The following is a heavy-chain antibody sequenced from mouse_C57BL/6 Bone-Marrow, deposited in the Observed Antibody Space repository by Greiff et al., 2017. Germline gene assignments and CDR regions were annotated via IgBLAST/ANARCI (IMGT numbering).Heavy chain of an antibody. CDR2: IYPGSGNT. D-gene: IGHD2-3*01. CDR1: GYTFTDYY. CDR3: ARVEWLLPYYFDY. J-gene: IGHJ2*01. V-gene: IGHV1-76*01. Sequence: VQRVESGAELVRPGASVKLSCKASGYTFTDYYINWVKQRPGQGLEWIARIYPGSGNTYYNEKFKGKATLTAEKSSSTAYMQLSSLTSEDSAFYCGARVEWLLPYYFDYWGQGTTLTVSS.